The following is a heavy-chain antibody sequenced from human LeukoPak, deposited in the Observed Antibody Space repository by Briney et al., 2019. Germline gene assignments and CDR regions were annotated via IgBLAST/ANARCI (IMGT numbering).Heavy chain of an antibody. V-gene: IGHV4-4*07. J-gene: IGHJ5*02. CDR2: IYTSGST. CDR1: GGSISSYY. CDR3: ARDNYYDSSGYPRGWFDP. D-gene: IGHD3-22*01. Sequence: PSETLSLTCTVSGGSISSYYWSWIRQPAGKGLEWIERIYTSGSTNYNPSLKSRVTMSVDTSKNQFSLKLSSVTAADTAVYYCARDNYYDSSGYPRGWFDPWGQGTLVTVSS.